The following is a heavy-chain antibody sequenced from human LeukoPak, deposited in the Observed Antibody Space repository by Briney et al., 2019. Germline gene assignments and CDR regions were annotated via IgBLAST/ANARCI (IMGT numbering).Heavy chain of an antibody. CDR3: ARTTGITGTTPLDY. J-gene: IGHJ4*02. Sequence: GAPVKVSCKASGHTFTSYGISWVRQAPGQGLEGRGGISAYNGKTNYAHKLQGRGTITTETSTSTAYKELRSLRSDDTAVYYCARTTGITGTTPLDYWGQGTLVTVSS. D-gene: IGHD1-7*01. V-gene: IGHV1-18*01. CDR2: ISAYNGKT. CDR1: GHTFTSYG.